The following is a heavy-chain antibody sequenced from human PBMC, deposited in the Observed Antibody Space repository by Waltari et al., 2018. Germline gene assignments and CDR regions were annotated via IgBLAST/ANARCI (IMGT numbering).Heavy chain of an antibody. V-gene: IGHV1-46*01. J-gene: IGHJ4*02. CDR3: ARDLRTGTLSY. D-gene: IGHD1-1*01. CDR2: INPSGGST. CDR1: GYTFTSYY. Sequence: QVQLVQSGAEVKKPGASVKVSCKASGYTFTSYYMHCVRQAPGQGLEWMGIINPSGGSTSYAQKFQGRVTMTRDTSTSTVYMELSSLRSEDTAVYYCARDLRTGTLSYWGQGTLVTVSS.